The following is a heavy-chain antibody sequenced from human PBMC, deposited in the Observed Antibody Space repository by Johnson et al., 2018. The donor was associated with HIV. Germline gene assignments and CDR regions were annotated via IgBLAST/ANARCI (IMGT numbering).Heavy chain of an antibody. Sequence: QVQLVESGGGVVQPGGSLRLSCAASGFTFSSYGMHWVRQAPGKGLEWVAFIRYDGSYKYYADSVKGRFTISRDNSKNTLYLQMHSLRAEDTALYYCAKDMRISSPGAFDIWGQGKMVTVSS. J-gene: IGHJ3*02. V-gene: IGHV3-30*02. CDR1: GFTFSSYG. CDR3: AKDMRISSPGAFDI. D-gene: IGHD3-16*01. CDR2: IRYDGSYK.